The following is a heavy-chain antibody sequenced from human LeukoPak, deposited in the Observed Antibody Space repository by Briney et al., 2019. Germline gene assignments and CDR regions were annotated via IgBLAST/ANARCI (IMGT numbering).Heavy chain of an antibody. D-gene: IGHD3-3*01. CDR3: ARDSSGYDFWSGYYTWPKGDAFDI. CDR2: ISSSSSTI. V-gene: IGHV3-48*01. Sequence: GGSLRLSCAASGFTFSSYIMNWVRQAPGKGLAWVSYISSSSSTIYYADSVKGRFTFSRDNAKNSLYLQMSSLRAEDTAVYYCARDSSGYDFWSGYYTWPKGDAFDIWGQGTMVTVSS. J-gene: IGHJ3*02. CDR1: GFTFSSYI.